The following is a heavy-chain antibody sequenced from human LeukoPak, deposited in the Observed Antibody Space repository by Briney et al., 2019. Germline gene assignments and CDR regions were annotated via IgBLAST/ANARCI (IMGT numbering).Heavy chain of an antibody. D-gene: IGHD3-22*01. CDR1: GGSISSYY. V-gene: IGHV4-59*01. J-gene: IGHJ4*02. Sequence: SETLSLTCTVSGGSISSYYWSWIRQPPGKGLEWIGYIYYSGSTNYNPSLKSRVTISVDTSKNQFSLKLSSVTAADTAVYYCARVRRAYDSSDYFDYWGQGTPVTVSS. CDR2: IYYSGST. CDR3: ARVRRAYDSSDYFDY.